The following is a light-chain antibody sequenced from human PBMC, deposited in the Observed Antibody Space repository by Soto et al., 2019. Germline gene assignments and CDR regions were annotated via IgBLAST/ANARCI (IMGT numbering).Light chain of an antibody. Sequence: EIVLTQSPATLSLSPGERAALSCRASQSVSSYLAWYQQKPGQAPRLLIYDASKRAPGIPARFTGSGSVTDFTLTISSLEPEDFAVYFCQQRSNLPSTFGGGIKVEI. J-gene: IGKJ4*01. CDR3: QQRSNLPST. V-gene: IGKV3-11*01. CDR2: DAS. CDR1: QSVSSY.